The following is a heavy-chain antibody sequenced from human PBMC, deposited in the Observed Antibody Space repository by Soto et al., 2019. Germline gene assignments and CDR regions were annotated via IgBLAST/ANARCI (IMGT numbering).Heavy chain of an antibody. D-gene: IGHD3-3*01. J-gene: IGHJ6*02. Sequence: SETLSLTCAVSDGCFRGYSWTWLRQSPGKGVEWIGEINHSGTTDYTPALKSRVTMPVDTSKNQFSLRVRSVTAADTAVYYCARARFDSWSHIYYGLDVWRQGTTVTVSS. CDR3: ARARFDSWSHIYYGLDV. V-gene: IGHV4-34*01. CDR2: INHSGTT. CDR1: DGCFRGYS.